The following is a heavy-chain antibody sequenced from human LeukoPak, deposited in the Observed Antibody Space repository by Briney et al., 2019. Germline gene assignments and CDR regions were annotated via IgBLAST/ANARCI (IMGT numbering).Heavy chain of an antibody. CDR1: GFTFYTYG. CDR3: ARGAQLTDY. D-gene: IGHD6-13*01. V-gene: IGHV3-64*01. J-gene: IGHJ4*02. CDR2: IGPDGGTT. Sequence: PGGSLRLSCAASGFTFYTYGMHWVRQAPGKGLEYVSGIGPDGGTTYYANSVKGRFTISRDNSKYMLYLQMGSLTADDMAVYYCARGAQLTDYWDQGTLVTVSS.